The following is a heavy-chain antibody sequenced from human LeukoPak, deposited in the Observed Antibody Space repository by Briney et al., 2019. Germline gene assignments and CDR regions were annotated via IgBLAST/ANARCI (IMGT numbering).Heavy chain of an antibody. D-gene: IGHD3-10*01. CDR2: INPNSGGT. CDR3: ARAYYGSGDRVDY. J-gene: IGHJ4*02. CDR1: GGTFSSYA. Sequence: SVKVSCKASGGTFSSYAISWVRQAPGQGLEWMGWINPNSGGTNYAQKFQGRVTMTRDTSISTAYMELSRLRSDDTAVYYCARAYYGSGDRVDYWGQGTLVTVSS. V-gene: IGHV1-2*02.